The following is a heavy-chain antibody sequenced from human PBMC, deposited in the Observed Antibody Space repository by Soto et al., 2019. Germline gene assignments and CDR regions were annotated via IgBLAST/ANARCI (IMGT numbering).Heavy chain of an antibody. CDR1: GFTFSSSA. CDR3: AKAPVPDYGAYGSCVFQN. D-gene: IGHD4-17*01. CDR2: IDVGSANA. J-gene: IGHJ1*01. V-gene: IGHV1-58*01. Sequence: SVKVSCKTSGFTFSSSAVHWVRQARGHRLQWIGWIDVGSANANYAQMLQERVTISRDMSTSTAYMELSSLRPEDTAVYYCAKAPVPDYGAYGSCVFQNWGQGTLVTVSS.